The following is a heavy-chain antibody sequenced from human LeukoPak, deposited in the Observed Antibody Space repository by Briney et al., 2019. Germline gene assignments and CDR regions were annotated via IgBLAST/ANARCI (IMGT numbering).Heavy chain of an antibody. V-gene: IGHV3-15*01. D-gene: IGHD2-15*01. J-gene: IGHJ4*02. Sequence: GGSLRLSCTASGFTFTDAWMSWVRQAPGRGLEWVGRIKTKSEGGATDYAAPVKGRFTISRADSNNTLYLQMDSLKTEDTAVYYCTTDTRYSPYNPIDYWGQGTLVTVSS. CDR3: TTDTRYSPYNPIDY. CDR2: IKTKSEGGAT. CDR1: GFTFTDAW.